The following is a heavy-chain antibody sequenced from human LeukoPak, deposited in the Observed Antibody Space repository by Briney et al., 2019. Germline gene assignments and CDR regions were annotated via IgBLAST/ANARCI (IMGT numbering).Heavy chain of an antibody. Sequence: ASVKVSCKASGYTFTGYYMHWVRQAPGQGLGWMGWINPNSGGTNYAQKFQGRVTMTRDTSISTAYMELSRLRSDDTAVYYCAREGIAAAGTFYPWGQGTLVTVSS. CDR1: GYTFTGYY. CDR3: AREGIAAAGTFYP. CDR2: INPNSGGT. V-gene: IGHV1-2*02. D-gene: IGHD6-13*01. J-gene: IGHJ5*02.